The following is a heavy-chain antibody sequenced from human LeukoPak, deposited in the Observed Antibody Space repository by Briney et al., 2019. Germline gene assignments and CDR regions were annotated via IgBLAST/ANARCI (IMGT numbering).Heavy chain of an antibody. J-gene: IGHJ4*02. Sequence: PGRSLRLSCAASGFTFSSYAMHWVRQAPGKGLEWVANIKQDGSEKYYVDSVKGRFTISRDNSKNAIYLHMNSLRADDTAVYYCAKGDGGYYLIDFWGQGTLVTVSS. CDR2: IKQDGSEK. V-gene: IGHV3-7*03. CDR3: AKGDGGYYLIDF. CDR1: GFTFSSYA. D-gene: IGHD3-22*01.